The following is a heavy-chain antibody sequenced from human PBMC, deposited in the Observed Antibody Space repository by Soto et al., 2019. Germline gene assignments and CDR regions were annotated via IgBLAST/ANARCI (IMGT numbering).Heavy chain of an antibody. D-gene: IGHD5-12*01. Sequence: SVKVSCKASGFTFTSSAVQWVRQARGQRLEWIGWIVVGSGNTNYAQKFQERVTITRDMSTSTAYMELSSLRSEDTAVYYCAADRHSGYDSEHDAFDIWGQGTMVTVSS. CDR1: GFTFTSSA. CDR2: IVVGSGNT. CDR3: AADRHSGYDSEHDAFDI. J-gene: IGHJ3*02. V-gene: IGHV1-58*01.